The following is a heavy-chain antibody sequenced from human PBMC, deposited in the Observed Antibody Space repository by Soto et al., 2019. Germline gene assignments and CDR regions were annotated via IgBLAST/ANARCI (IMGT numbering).Heavy chain of an antibody. CDR1: GFTFSSYG. CDR3: ARDSHVGSGWQLTADY. CDR2: IWYDGSNK. D-gene: IGHD6-19*01. J-gene: IGHJ4*02. V-gene: IGHV3-33*01. Sequence: GGSLRLSCAASGFTFSSYGMHWVRQAPGKGLEWVAVIWYDGSNKYYAESVKGRFTISRDNSKNTLYLQMNNLRAEDTAVYYCARDSHVGSGWQLTADYWGQGTLVT.